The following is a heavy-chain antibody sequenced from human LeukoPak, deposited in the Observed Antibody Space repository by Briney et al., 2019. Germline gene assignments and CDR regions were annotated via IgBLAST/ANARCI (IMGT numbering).Heavy chain of an antibody. J-gene: IGHJ4*02. CDR3: ARSSGYPYLDY. V-gene: IGHV3-48*01. Sequence: PGGSLRLSCEASGFTFSSYSMNWVRQAPGKGLEWVSYISSTSDTIYYADSVKGRFTISRDNAKNSVYLRMNSLRAEDTAVYFCARSSGYPYLDYWGQGTLVTVSS. CDR2: ISSTSDTI. CDR1: GFTFSSYS. D-gene: IGHD3-22*01.